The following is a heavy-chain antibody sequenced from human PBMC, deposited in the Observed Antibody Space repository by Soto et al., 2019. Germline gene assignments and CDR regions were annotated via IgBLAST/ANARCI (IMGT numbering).Heavy chain of an antibody. J-gene: IGHJ4*02. CDR3: AREWELQFPYFDY. Sequence: QVQLVESGGGVVQPGRSKRLSCAASGFTFSSYAMHWVRQAPGKGLEWVAVISYDGSNKYYADSVKGRFTISRDNSKNTLYLQMNSLRAEDTAVYYCAREWELQFPYFDYWGQGTLVTVSS. CDR1: GFTFSSYA. CDR2: ISYDGSNK. D-gene: IGHD1-26*01. V-gene: IGHV3-30-3*01.